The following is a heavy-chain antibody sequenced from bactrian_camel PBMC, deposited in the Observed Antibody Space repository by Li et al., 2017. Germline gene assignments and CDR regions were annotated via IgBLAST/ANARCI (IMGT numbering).Heavy chain of an antibody. Sequence: HVQLVESGGGSVQAGGSLRLSCAASGNTYISYCMAWYRQGPGKECELVSTRTGDGATYYPPSIKGRFTISQDVAGPTVRLQMNSLTPEDTAMYYCAASTYAGSYYPLDSTNYVIWGRGTQVTVS. CDR1: GNTYISYC. D-gene: IGHD4*01. V-gene: IGHV3S53*01. CDR2: RTGDGAT. CDR3: AASTYAGSYYPLDSTNYVI. J-gene: IGHJ4*01.